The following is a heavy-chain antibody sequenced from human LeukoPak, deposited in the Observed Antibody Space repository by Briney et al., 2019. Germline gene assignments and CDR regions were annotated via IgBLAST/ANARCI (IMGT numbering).Heavy chain of an antibody. J-gene: IGHJ5*02. V-gene: IGHV4-39*01. Sequence: SETLSLTCTVSGGSISSSSYYWGWVRQPPGKGLEWIGSIYYSGSTYYNPSLKSRVTISVDTSKNQFSLKLSSVTAADTAVYYCARGSDWFDPWGQGTLVTVSS. CDR2: IYYSGST. CDR1: GGSISSSSYY. CDR3: ARGSDWFDP.